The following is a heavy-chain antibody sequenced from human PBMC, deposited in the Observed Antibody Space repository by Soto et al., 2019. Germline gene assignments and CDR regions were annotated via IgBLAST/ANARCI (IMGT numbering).Heavy chain of an antibody. V-gene: IGHV4-30-4*01. CDR1: GGSISSGDYY. Sequence: PSETLSLTCTVSGGSISSGDYYWSWIRQPPGKGLEWIGYIYYSGSTYYNPSLKSRVTISVDTSKNQFSLKLSSVTAADTAVYYCARAPYVWGSYRYSGRVYYGMDVWGQGTTVTVSS. CDR3: ARAPYVWGSYRYSGRVYYGMDV. D-gene: IGHD3-16*02. CDR2: IYYSGST. J-gene: IGHJ6*02.